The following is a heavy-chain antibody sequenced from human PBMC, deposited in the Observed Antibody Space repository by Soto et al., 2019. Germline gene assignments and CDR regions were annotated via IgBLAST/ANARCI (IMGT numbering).Heavy chain of an antibody. D-gene: IGHD3-10*01. Sequence: ETLSLTCTVSGGSISSSSYYWGWIRQPPGKGLEWIGSIYYSGSTYYNPSLKSRVTISVDTSKNQFSLKLSSVTAADTAVYNCARRAGTYNWFDPGAREPWSPSPQ. CDR3: ARRAGTYNWFDP. CDR1: GGSISSSSYY. CDR2: IYYSGST. V-gene: IGHV4-39*01. J-gene: IGHJ5*02.